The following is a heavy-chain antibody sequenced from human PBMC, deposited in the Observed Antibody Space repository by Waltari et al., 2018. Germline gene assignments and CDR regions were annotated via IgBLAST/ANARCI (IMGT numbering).Heavy chain of an antibody. V-gene: IGHV1-8*01. CDR3: ARAGGEAAAGFDY. J-gene: IGHJ4*02. CDR2: MNPNSGNT. Sequence: TSYDINWVRQATGQGLEWMGWMNPNSGNTGYAQKFQGRVTMTRNTSISTAYMELSSLRSEDTAVYYCARAGGEAAAGFDYWGQGTLVTVSS. D-gene: IGHD6-13*01. CDR1: TSYD.